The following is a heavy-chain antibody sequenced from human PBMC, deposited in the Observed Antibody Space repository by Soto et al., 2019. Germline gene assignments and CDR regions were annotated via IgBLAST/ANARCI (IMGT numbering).Heavy chain of an antibody. Sequence: GGSLRVSCAATVFMVGTYWMSWVRQAPGKGLEWVANIKHDGNEKYYADSVKGRFTVSRDNVKNFLHLQMSSLRGDDTGVYFCVRATLSWRHYYFCCLDVWGQGTTVPVS. CDR2: IKHDGNEK. D-gene: IGHD3-22*01. CDR1: VFMVGTYW. J-gene: IGHJ6*02. CDR3: VRATLSWRHYYFCCLDV. V-gene: IGHV3-7*01.